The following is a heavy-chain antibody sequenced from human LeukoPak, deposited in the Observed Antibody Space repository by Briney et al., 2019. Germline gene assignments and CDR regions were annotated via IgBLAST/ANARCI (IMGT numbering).Heavy chain of an antibody. Sequence: PSETLSLTCAVSGYSISSGYYWGWIRQPPGKGLEWIGSIYHSGNTYYNPSLKSRVIISVDTSKNQFSLKLSSVTAADTAVYYCARLGRMVDQSYNWYDPWGQGTLVTVSS. V-gene: IGHV4-38-2*01. CDR1: GYSISSGYY. CDR2: IYHSGNT. CDR3: ARLGRMVDQSYNWYDP. D-gene: IGHD2-15*01. J-gene: IGHJ5*02.